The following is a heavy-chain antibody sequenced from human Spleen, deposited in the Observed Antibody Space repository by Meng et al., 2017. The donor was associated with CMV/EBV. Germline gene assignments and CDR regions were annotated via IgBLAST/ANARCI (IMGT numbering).Heavy chain of an antibody. CDR1: GFPCRDYY. CDR2: ISSSGDTI. CDR3: AREGRILGFDP. Sequence: LSCASSGFPCRDYYMAWIRQAPGKGLEWVSYISSSGDTIHYADSVKGRFTISRDNAKNSLYLQMNSLRAEDTAVYYCAREGRILGFDPWGQGTLVTVSS. V-gene: IGHV3-11*01. J-gene: IGHJ5*02.